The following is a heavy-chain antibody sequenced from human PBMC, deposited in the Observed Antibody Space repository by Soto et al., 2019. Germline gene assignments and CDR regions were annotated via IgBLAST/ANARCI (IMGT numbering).Heavy chain of an antibody. D-gene: IGHD2-2*01. V-gene: IGHV3-21*01. J-gene: IGHJ5*02. Sequence: EVQLVESGGGLVKPGGSLRLSCTGSGFTFMSNSMNWVRQAPGKGLEWVSTINRDSTYVAYADSVKGRFTVSRDNAKSSLFLQMNSLKADDTAVYYCAIDDCSGSTCQGYDPWGQRTLVTVSS. CDR3: AIDDCSGSTCQGYDP. CDR1: GFTFMSNS. CDR2: INRDSTYV.